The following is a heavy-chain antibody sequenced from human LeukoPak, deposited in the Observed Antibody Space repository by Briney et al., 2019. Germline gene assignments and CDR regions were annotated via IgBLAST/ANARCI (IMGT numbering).Heavy chain of an antibody. Sequence: GTSVKVSCKASGYTFTSYGINWVRQAPGQGLEWMGRISGDNGDTNYAQKLQGRVTMTTDTSTSTVYMEMRSLRSDDTAVYYCAREASTGAYNDYWGQGTLVTVSS. D-gene: IGHD7-27*01. V-gene: IGHV1-18*01. J-gene: IGHJ4*02. CDR3: AREASTGAYNDY. CDR2: ISGDNGDT. CDR1: GYTFTSYG.